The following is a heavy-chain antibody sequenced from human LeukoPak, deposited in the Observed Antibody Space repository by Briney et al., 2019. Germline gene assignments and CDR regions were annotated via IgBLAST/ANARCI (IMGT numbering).Heavy chain of an antibody. D-gene: IGHD4-17*01. CDR2: INSDGSTR. CDR3: VRNEYGAGDN. V-gene: IGHV3-74*01. J-gene: IGHJ4*02. Sequence: GGSLRLSCAASGFTFSTYWMHWVRQAPGQGLVWVSRINSDGSTRNYADSVKGRFSISRDNAKNTLYLQMNSLSAEDTAVYYCVRNEYGAGDNWGQGTLVTVPS. CDR1: GFTFSTYW.